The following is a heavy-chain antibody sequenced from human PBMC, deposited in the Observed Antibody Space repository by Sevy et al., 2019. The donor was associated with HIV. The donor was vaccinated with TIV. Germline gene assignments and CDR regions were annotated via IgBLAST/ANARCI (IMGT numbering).Heavy chain of an antibody. D-gene: IGHD4-4*01. Sequence: GGSLRLSCAASGFTFSNAWMSWVRQAPGKGLEWVGRIKSKTDGGTTDYAAPVKGRFTISRDDSKNTLYLQMNSLKTEDTAVYYCTTDTGYSNYGMDVWGQGTTVTVSS. CDR3: TTDTGYSNYGMDV. CDR1: GFTFSNAW. CDR2: IKSKTDGGTT. J-gene: IGHJ6*02. V-gene: IGHV3-15*01.